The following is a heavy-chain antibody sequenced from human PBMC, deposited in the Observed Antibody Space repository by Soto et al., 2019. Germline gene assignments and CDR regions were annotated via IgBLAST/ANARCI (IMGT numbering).Heavy chain of an antibody. CDR3: ARAFIVLVPAAMGGAFDI. Sequence: TSETLSLTCTVSGGSISSGGYYWSWIRQHPGKGLEWIGYIYYSGSTYYNPSLKSRVTISVDTSKNQFSLKLSSVTAADTAVYYCARAFIVLVPAAMGGAFDIWGQGTMVTVSS. CDR1: GGSISSGGYY. J-gene: IGHJ3*02. V-gene: IGHV4-30-4*08. D-gene: IGHD2-2*01. CDR2: IYYSGST.